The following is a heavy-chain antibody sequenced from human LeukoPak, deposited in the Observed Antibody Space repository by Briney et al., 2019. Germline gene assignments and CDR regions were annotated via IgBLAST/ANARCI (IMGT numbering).Heavy chain of an antibody. J-gene: IGHJ4*02. D-gene: IGHD3-10*01. Sequence: GGSLRLSCAASGFTFSSYWMSWVRQAPGKGLEWVSYISSSGSTIYYADSVKGRFTISRDNAKNSLYLQMNSLRAEDTAVYYCARGGRYYYGSGRLDYWGQGTLVTVSS. CDR3: ARGGRYYYGSGRLDY. V-gene: IGHV3-48*04. CDR1: GFTFSSYW. CDR2: ISSSGSTI.